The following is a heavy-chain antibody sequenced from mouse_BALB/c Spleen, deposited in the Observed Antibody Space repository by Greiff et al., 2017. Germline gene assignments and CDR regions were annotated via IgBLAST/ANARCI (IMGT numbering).Heavy chain of an antibody. CDR1: GYTFSSYW. J-gene: IGHJ3*01. D-gene: IGHD2-10*02. Sequence: QVQLKESGAELMKPGASVKISCKATGYTFSSYWIEWVKQRPGHGLEWIGEILPGSGSTNYNEKFKGKATFTADTSSNTAYMQLSSLTSEDSAVYYCARGGLEYGNFAYWGQGTLVTVSA. V-gene: IGHV1-9*01. CDR3: ARGGLEYGNFAY. CDR2: ILPGSGST.